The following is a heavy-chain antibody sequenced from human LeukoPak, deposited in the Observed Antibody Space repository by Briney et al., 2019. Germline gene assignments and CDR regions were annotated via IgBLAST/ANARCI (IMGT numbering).Heavy chain of an antibody. CDR1: GFTFSNYA. CDR3: ASTSDCSTTSCPNAFDY. CDR2: ISYDGSNK. D-gene: IGHD2-2*01. Sequence: GGSLRLSCAASGFTFSNYAMHWVRQAPGKGLEWVAVISYDGSNKYYADSVKGRFTISRDNSKNTLHLQMNSLRAEDTAVYYCASTSDCSTTSCPNAFDYWGQGTLVTVSS. J-gene: IGHJ4*02. V-gene: IGHV3-30-3*01.